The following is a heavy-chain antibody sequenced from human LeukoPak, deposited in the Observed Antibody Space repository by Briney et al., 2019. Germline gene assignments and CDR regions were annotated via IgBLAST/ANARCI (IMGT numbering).Heavy chain of an antibody. CDR2: IYPGDSDT. Sequence: RLGESLKISCKGSGYSFTTYWIAWVRQMPGKGLEWMGIIYPGDSDTRYSPSFQGQVIISADKSISTAYLQWNNLKASDTAIYYCARHSQPLVRYHWFDPWGQGTLVTVSS. CDR1: GYSFTTYW. J-gene: IGHJ5*02. D-gene: IGHD6-13*01. V-gene: IGHV5-51*01. CDR3: ARHSQPLVRYHWFDP.